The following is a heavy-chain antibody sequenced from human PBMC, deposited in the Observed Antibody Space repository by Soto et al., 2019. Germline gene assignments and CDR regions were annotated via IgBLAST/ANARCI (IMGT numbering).Heavy chain of an antibody. CDR1: GFTFSGYS. Sequence: GGSLRLSCAASGFTFSGYSMNWVRQAPGKGLEWVSYISSLSSPRYYAESVEGRFIISRDNAKNSLYLQMNSLRDEDTAVYFCAREDILGARSFDYWGQGALVTVSS. CDR2: ISSLSSPR. V-gene: IGHV3-48*02. J-gene: IGHJ4*02. D-gene: IGHD1-26*01. CDR3: AREDILGARSFDY.